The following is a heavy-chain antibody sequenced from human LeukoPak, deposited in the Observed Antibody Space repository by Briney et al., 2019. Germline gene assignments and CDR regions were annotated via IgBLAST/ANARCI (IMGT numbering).Heavy chain of an antibody. CDR2: ISSSSSYT. CDR3: ARYNDILTGSNNWFDP. CDR1: GFTFSDYY. D-gene: IGHD3-9*01. J-gene: IGHJ5*02. Sequence: GSLRLSCAASGFTFSDYYMSWIRQAPGKGLEWVSYISSSSSYTNYADSVKGRFTISRDNAKNSLYPQMNSLRAEDTAVYYCARYNDILTGSNNWFDPWGQGTLVTVSS. V-gene: IGHV3-11*06.